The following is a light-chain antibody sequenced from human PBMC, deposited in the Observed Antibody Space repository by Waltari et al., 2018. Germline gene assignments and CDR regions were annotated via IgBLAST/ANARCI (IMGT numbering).Light chain of an antibody. CDR3: WSDAGRDIWV. CDR1: SSDVGFYNL. J-gene: IGLJ3*02. CDR2: EVI. V-gene: IGLV2-23*02. Sequence: QSALTQPASVSGSPGQSITISCPGTSSDVGFYNLGPWYQQHPGKAPERVEYEVISRASGGHNRCSGSKSGNTASLTISGLQAEDEADYYWWSDAGRDIWVFGGGTKLTVL.